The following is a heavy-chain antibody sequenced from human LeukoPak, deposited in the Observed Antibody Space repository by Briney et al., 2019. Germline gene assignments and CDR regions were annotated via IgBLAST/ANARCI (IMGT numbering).Heavy chain of an antibody. V-gene: IGHV4-34*01. CDR1: GGSFSGYY. J-gene: IGHJ4*02. D-gene: IGHD5-12*01. CDR3: ARGADSGYDYFDY. CDR2: INHSGST. Sequence: SETLSLICAVYGGSFSGYYWSWIRQPPGKGLEWIGEINHSGSTNYNPSLKSRVTISVNTSKNQFSLKLSSVTAADTAVYYCARGADSGYDYFDYWGQGTLVTVSS.